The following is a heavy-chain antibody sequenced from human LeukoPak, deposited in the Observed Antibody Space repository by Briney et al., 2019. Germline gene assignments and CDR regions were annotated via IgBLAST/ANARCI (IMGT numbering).Heavy chain of an antibody. J-gene: IGHJ5*02. CDR3: ARGMGITMIVVVRNWFDP. V-gene: IGHV1-8*01. Sequence: EASVKVSCKASGYTFTSYDINWVRQATRQGLEWMGWMNPNSGNTGYAQKFQGRVTMTRNTSISTAYMELSSLRSEDTAVYYCARGMGITMIVVVRNWFDPWGQGTLVTVSS. CDR2: MNPNSGNT. CDR1: GYTFTSYD. D-gene: IGHD3-22*01.